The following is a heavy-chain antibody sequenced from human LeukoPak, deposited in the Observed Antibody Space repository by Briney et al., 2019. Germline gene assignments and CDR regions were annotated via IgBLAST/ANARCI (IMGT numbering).Heavy chain of an antibody. CDR2: IGSSGRTI. J-gene: IGHJ4*02. Sequence: GGSLRLSCEASGFTFSAYAMTWVRQAPGKGLEWVSNIGSSGRTIFYADSVKGRFTISRDNAKNSLYLQMNSLRVEDTAVYYCASRRDYWGQGTLVTVSS. CDR1: GFTFSAYA. V-gene: IGHV3-48*01. CDR3: ASRRDY.